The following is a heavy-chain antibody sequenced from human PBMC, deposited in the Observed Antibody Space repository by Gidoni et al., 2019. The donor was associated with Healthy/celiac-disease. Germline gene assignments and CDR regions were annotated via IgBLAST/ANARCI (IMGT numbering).Heavy chain of an antibody. CDR3: ARELFTMVRGAQSFDY. Sequence: QVQLVQSGAEVKKPGSSLKVSCKASGGSFSSYAISWVRQAPGQGLEWMGRIIPILGIANYAQKFQGRVTITADKSTSTAYMELSSLRSEDTAVYYCARELFTMVRGAQSFDYWGQGTLVTVSS. CDR2: IIPILGIA. D-gene: IGHD3-10*01. CDR1: GGSFSSYA. J-gene: IGHJ4*02. V-gene: IGHV1-69*04.